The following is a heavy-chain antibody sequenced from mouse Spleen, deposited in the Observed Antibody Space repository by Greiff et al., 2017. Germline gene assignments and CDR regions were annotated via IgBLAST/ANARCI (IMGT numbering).Heavy chain of an antibody. D-gene: IGHD2-3*01. J-gene: IGHJ4*01. Sequence: EVKLQESGGGLVKRGGSLKLSCAASGFTFSSYAMSWVRQTPEKRLEWVATISSGGGNTYYPDSVKGRFTISRDNAKNTLYLQMSSLKSEDTAMYYCARHDRDGYYRAMDYWGQGTSVTVSS. CDR2: ISSGGGNT. CDR3: ARHDRDGYYRAMDY. V-gene: IGHV5-9*04. CDR1: GFTFSSYA.